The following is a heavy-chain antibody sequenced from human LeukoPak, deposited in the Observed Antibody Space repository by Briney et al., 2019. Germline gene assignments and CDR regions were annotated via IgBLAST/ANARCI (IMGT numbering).Heavy chain of an antibody. Sequence: SETLSLTCTVSSGSISSYYWSWIRQAPGKGLEWIGYIYYSGSSNYNPSFKSRLTMSVDTSKKQFSLKLSSVTAADTAVYYCARTEYYFDHWGQRSLVTVSS. J-gene: IGHJ4*02. CDR2: IYYSGSS. V-gene: IGHV4-59*01. D-gene: IGHD3-10*01. CDR3: ARTEYYFDH. CDR1: SGSISSYY.